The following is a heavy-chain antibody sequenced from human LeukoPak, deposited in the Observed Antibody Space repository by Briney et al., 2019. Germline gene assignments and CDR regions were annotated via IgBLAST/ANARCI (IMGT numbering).Heavy chain of an antibody. J-gene: IGHJ4*02. V-gene: IGHV4-34*01. CDR2: INHSGST. CDR1: GGSFSGFY. CDR3: ASGYSSGRGDY. D-gene: IGHD6-19*01. Sequence: SETPSLTCAVYGGSFSGFYWSWIRQPPGKGLEWIGEINHSGSTNYNPSLKSRATISVDSSKNQFSLKLDSVTAADTAVYYCASGYSSGRGDYWGQGTLVTVSS.